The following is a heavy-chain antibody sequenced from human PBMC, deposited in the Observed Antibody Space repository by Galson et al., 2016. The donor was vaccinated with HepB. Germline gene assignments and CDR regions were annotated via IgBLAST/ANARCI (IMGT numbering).Heavy chain of an antibody. V-gene: IGHV1-8*01. Sequence: SVKVSCKASGFIFNNYDFNWVRQATGQGLEFMGWMKARTFNTGFAQGFQDRLTMTRNASTSTVYMELSSLRPEDTAVYYCARKNRATGWFDLWGQGTLVTVSS. J-gene: IGHJ5*02. CDR3: ARKNRATGWFDL. CDR1: GFIFNNYD. CDR2: MKARTFNT. D-gene: IGHD2/OR15-2a*01.